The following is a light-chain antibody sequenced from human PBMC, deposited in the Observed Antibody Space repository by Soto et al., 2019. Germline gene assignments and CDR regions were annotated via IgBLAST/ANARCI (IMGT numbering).Light chain of an antibody. J-gene: IGLJ1*01. CDR2: EVN. V-gene: IGLV2-8*01. CDR3: SSYAGSSNV. Sequence: QSVLTQPPSASGSPGQSVAISCTGTSSDVGGYNYVSWYQQHPGKAPKLMIYEVNKRPSGFPDRFSGSKSGNTASLTVSGLQAEDEADYYCSSYAGSSNVFGTGTKLTVL. CDR1: SSDVGGYNY.